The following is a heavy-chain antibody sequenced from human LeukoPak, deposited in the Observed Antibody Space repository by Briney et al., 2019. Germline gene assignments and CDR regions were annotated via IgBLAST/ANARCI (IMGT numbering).Heavy chain of an antibody. CDR2: IYPRDSDT. V-gene: IGHV5-51*01. J-gene: IGHJ3*01. CDR3: ATADSSAYREHDGFDL. D-gene: IGHD3-22*01. CDR1: GYSFTSFW. Sequence: GESLKISCKGSGYSFTSFWIGWVRQMPGEGLEWMGIIYPRDSDTRYSPSFQGQVTISADKSISTAYLQWSSLKASDTAMYYCATADSSAYREHDGFDLWGQGTMVTVSS.